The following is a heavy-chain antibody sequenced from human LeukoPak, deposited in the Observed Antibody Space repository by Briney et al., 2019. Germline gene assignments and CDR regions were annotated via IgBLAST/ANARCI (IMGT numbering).Heavy chain of an antibody. CDR2: INHSGST. D-gene: IGHD3-9*01. J-gene: IGHJ4*02. V-gene: IGHV4-34*01. Sequence: TSETLSLTCAVYGGSFSGYYWSWIRQPPGKGLEWIGEINHSGSTNYNPSLKSRVTISVDTSKNQFSLKLSSVTAADTAVYYCARAYDILTGYYYDYWGQGTLVTVSS. CDR3: ARAYDILTGYYYDY. CDR1: GGSFSGYY.